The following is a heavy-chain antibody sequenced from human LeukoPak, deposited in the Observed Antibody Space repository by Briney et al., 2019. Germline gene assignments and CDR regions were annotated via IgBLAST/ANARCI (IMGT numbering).Heavy chain of an antibody. CDR1: GGSFSGYY. V-gene: IGHV4-34*01. CDR2: INHSGST. Sequence: SETLSLTCAVYGGSFSGYYWSWIRQPPGKGLEWIGEINHSGSTNYNPSLKSRVTISVDTSKNQFSLKLSSVTAADTAVYYCTFWSGYPLLDYWGQGTLVTVSS. CDR3: TFWSGYPLLDY. J-gene: IGHJ4*02. D-gene: IGHD3-3*01.